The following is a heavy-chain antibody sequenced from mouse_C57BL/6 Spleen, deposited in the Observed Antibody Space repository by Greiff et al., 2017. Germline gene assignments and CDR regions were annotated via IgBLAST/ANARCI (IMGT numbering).Heavy chain of an antibody. V-gene: IGHV10-3*01. Sequence: DVMLVESGGGLVQPKGSLKLSCAASGFTFNTYAMHWVRQAPGKGLEWVARIRSKSSNYATYYADSVKDRFTISRDDSQSMLYLQMNNLKTEDTAMYYCVKEHDYDVGFAYWGQGTLVTVSA. CDR1: GFTFNTYA. CDR3: VKEHDYDVGFAY. J-gene: IGHJ3*01. CDR2: IRSKSSNYAT. D-gene: IGHD2-4*01.